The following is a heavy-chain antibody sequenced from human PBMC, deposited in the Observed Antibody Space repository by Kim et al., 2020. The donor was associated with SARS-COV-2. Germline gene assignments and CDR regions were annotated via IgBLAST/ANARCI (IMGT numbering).Heavy chain of an antibody. V-gene: IGHV3-21*01. Sequence: GGSLRLSCAASGFTFSSYSMNWVRQAPGKGLEWVSSISSSSSYIYYADSLKGRFTISRDNAKNSLYLQINSLRAEDTAVYYCARELGLAAAGFDYWGQGTLVTVSS. CDR2: ISSSSSYI. CDR3: ARELGLAAAGFDY. D-gene: IGHD6-13*01. J-gene: IGHJ4*02. CDR1: GFTFSSYS.